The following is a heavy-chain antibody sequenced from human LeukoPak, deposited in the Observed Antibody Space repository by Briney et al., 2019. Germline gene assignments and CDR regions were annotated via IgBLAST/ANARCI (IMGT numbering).Heavy chain of an antibody. V-gene: IGHV3-66*01. J-gene: IGHJ6*02. CDR3: ARGSETYGMDV. Sequence: PGGSLRLSCAASGFTVSSNYMSWVRQAPGKGLEWVSVIYSGGSTYYADSVKGRFTISRDNPKNTLYLQMNSLRAEDTAVYYCARGSETYGMDVWGQGTTVTVSS. CDR2: IYSGGST. CDR1: GFTVSSNY.